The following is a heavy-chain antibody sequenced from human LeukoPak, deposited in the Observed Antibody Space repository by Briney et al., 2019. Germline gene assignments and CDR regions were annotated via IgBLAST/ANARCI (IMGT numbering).Heavy chain of an antibody. D-gene: IGHD6-19*01. J-gene: IGHJ5*02. CDR1: GYTFTSYD. Sequence: WASVKVSCKASGYTFTSYDINWVRQAAGQGLEWMGWMNPNSGNTGYAQKFQGRVTMTRNTSISTAYMELSSLRSEDTAVYSCASAVIAVAGPAPWARGPLVPVPP. CDR3: ASAVIAVAGPAP. V-gene: IGHV1-8*01. CDR2: MNPNSGNT.